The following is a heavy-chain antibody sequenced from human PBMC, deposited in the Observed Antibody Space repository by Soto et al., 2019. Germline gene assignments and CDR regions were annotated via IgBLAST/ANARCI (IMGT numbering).Heavy chain of an antibody. V-gene: IGHV4-59*01. CDR2: ISFSGST. CDR3: ARVSPGYYGSGSSADY. J-gene: IGHJ4*02. D-gene: IGHD3-10*01. Sequence: SETLSLTCTVSGDSINSYYWSWIRQPPGKGLEWIGFISFSGSTKYNPSLNSRVTISVDTSKNQFSLKLSSVTAADTAVYYCARVSPGYYGSGSSADYWGQGTLVTVSS. CDR1: GDSINSYY.